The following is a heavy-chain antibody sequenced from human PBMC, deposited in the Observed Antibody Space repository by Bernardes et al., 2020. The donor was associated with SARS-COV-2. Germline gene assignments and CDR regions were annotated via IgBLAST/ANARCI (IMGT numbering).Heavy chain of an antibody. V-gene: IGHV1-46*01. CDR3: ASPRNPYYYDSSGPFDY. D-gene: IGHD3-22*01. CDR1: GYTFTSYY. J-gene: IGHJ4*02. CDR2: INPSGGST. Sequence: ASVKVSCKASGYTFTSYYMHWVRQAPGQGLEWMGIINPSGGSTSYAQKFHGRVTMTRDTSTSTVYMELSSLRAEDTAVYYCASPRNPYYYDSSGPFDYWGQGTLVTVSS.